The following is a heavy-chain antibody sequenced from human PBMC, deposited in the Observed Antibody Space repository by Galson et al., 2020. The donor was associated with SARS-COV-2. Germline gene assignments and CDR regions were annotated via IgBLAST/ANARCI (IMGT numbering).Heavy chain of an antibody. CDR3: ARGNGYNFDS. D-gene: IGHD5-12*01. CDR1: GFTFSSYA. CDR2: ISFYGSDK. Sequence: GESLKISCAASGFTFSSYAMHWVRQAPGKGLDWVAFISFYGSDKYYADSVKGRFTLSRDNSKNRLYLQMNSLRTEDTAVYYGARGNGYNFDSWGQGTLVTVSS. V-gene: IGHV3-30*03. J-gene: IGHJ4*02.